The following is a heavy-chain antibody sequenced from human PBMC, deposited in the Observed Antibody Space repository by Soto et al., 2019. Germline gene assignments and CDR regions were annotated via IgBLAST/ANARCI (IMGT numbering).Heavy chain of an antibody. D-gene: IGHD3-10*01. Sequence: ASVKVSCKASGYTFTGYYMHWVRQAPGQGLEWMGWINPNSGGTNYAQKFQGRVTMTRDTSISTAYMELSRLRSDDTAVYYCAREIRGHPRLNWFDPWGQGTLVTVSS. V-gene: IGHV1-2*02. J-gene: IGHJ5*02. CDR1: GYTFTGYY. CDR2: INPNSGGT. CDR3: AREIRGHPRLNWFDP.